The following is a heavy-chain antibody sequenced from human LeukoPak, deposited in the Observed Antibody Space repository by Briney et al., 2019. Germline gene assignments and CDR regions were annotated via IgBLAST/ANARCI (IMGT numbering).Heavy chain of an antibody. CDR1: GGTFSSYA. CDR3: ARGDSGSLTGYDAFDI. V-gene: IGHV1-69*05. CDR2: IIPIFGTA. Sequence: GASVTVSCKASGGTFSSYAISWVRQAPGQGLEWMGGIIPIFGTANYAQKFQGRVTITTDESTSTAYMELSSLRSEDTAVYYCARGDSGSLTGYDAFDIWGQGTMVTVSS. J-gene: IGHJ3*02. D-gene: IGHD1-26*01.